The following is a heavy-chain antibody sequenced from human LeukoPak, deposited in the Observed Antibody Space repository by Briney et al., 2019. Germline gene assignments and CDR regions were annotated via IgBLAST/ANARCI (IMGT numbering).Heavy chain of an antibody. J-gene: IGHJ4*02. Sequence: PGGSLRLSCAASGFTFSSYGMHWVRQAPGKGLEWVAFIRYDGSNKYYADSVKGRFTISRDNSKNTLYLQMNNLRAEDTAVYYCAKTYYYDSTGSDYWGQGTLVTVSS. CDR1: GFTFSSYG. D-gene: IGHD3-22*01. CDR3: AKTYYYDSTGSDY. V-gene: IGHV3-30*02. CDR2: IRYDGSNK.